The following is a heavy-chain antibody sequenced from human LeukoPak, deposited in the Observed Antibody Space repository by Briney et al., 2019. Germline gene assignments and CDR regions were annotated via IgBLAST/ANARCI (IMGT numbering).Heavy chain of an antibody. D-gene: IGHD3-9*01. CDR3: ARGSTYYDILTGYQERAYFDY. CDR2: INPNSGGT. V-gene: IGHV1-2*06. Sequence: ASVKVSCKASGYTFTGYYMHWVRQAPGQGLEWMRRINPNSGGTNYAQKFQGRVTMTRDTSISTAYMELSRLRSDDTAVYYCARGSTYYDILTGYQERAYFDYWGQGTLVTVSS. J-gene: IGHJ4*02. CDR1: GYTFTGYY.